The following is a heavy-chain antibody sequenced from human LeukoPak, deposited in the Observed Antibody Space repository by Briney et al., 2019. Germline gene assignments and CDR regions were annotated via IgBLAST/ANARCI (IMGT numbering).Heavy chain of an antibody. Sequence: ASVKVSCTASGGTFSSYAISWVRQAPGQGLEWMGGIIPIFGTANYAQKFQGRVTITADESTSTAYMELSSLRSEDTAVYYCATAVASSSGWYADYWGQGTLVTVSS. CDR3: ATAVASSSGWYADY. CDR1: GGTFSSYA. D-gene: IGHD6-19*01. CDR2: IIPIFGTA. J-gene: IGHJ4*02. V-gene: IGHV1-69*13.